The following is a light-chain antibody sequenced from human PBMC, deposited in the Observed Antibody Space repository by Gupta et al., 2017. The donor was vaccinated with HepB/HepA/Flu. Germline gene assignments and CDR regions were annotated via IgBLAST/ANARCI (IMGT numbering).Light chain of an antibody. CDR1: QSLGNSDGSVW. V-gene: IGKV2-30*01. Sequence: DVVLTHSPLSLPVTLCHPASISCRSSQSLGNSDGSVWLSWFQQRPGQSPRRLIYDVSNRDSGVPARFTGSGSGTDFTLKISRVEAEDVGVYYCMQHNYWPQTFGQGTKLEI. J-gene: IGKJ2*01. CDR3: MQHNYWPQT. CDR2: DVS.